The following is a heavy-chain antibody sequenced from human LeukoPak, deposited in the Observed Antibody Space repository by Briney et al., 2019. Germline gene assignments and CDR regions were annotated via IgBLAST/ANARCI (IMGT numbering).Heavy chain of an antibody. V-gene: IGHV4-30-2*01. D-gene: IGHD6-19*01. Sequence: SETLSLTCTVSGGSISSGGYYWSWIRQPPGKGLEWIGYIYHSGSTYYNPSLKSRVTISVDRSKNQFSLKLSSVTAADTAVYYCARVVGGGRAVADSYYYYGMDVWGQGTTVTVSS. J-gene: IGHJ6*02. CDR3: ARVVGGGRAVADSYYYYGMDV. CDR1: GGSISSGGYY. CDR2: IYHSGST.